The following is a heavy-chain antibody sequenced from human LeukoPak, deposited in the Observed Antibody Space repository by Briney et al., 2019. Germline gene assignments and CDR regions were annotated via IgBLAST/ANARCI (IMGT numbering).Heavy chain of an antibody. CDR1: GGSTSSDY. CDR3: ARLKLGAYFDL. J-gene: IGHJ2*01. V-gene: IGHV4-59*08. CDR2: VYNSGDT. D-gene: IGHD3-16*01. Sequence: SETLSLTCTVSGGSTSSDYWSWIRQSPGKGLEWGGYVYNSGDTGKNPSLKSRVTILLDTSKTQCSLKLTSVSAADTAVYYCARLKLGAYFDLWGRGTLVTVSS.